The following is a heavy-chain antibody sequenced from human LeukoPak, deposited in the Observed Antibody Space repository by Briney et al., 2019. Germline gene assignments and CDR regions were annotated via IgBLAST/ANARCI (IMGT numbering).Heavy chain of an antibody. J-gene: IGHJ5*02. D-gene: IGHD6-19*01. Sequence: SETLSLTCTVSGGSISSYYWSWIRQPAGKGLEWIGRIYTSGSTNYNPSLKSRVTMSVDTSKNQFSLKLSSVTAADTAVYYCAREYSSGWYARRFDPWGQGTLVTVSS. CDR1: GGSISSYY. CDR2: IYTSGST. CDR3: AREYSSGWYARRFDP. V-gene: IGHV4-4*07.